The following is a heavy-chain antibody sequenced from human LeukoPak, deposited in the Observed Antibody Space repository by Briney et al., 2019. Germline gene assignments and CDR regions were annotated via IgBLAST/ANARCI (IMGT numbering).Heavy chain of an antibody. J-gene: IGHJ4*02. V-gene: IGHV3-23*01. D-gene: IGHD5-24*01. CDR3: ARDVESREGSCDY. Sequence: GGSLRLSCAASGFTFSTYIMNWVRQAPGKGLEWVSASSGGSTYYADSVKGRFTISRDNSKDTLYLQMNSLRVEDTAVYYCARDVESREGSCDYWGQGTLVTVSS. CDR1: GFTFSTYI. CDR2: SSGGST.